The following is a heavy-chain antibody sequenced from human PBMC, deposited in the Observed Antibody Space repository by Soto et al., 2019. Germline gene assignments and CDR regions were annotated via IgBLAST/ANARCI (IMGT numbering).Heavy chain of an antibody. CDR1: GGSFSGYF. Sequence: QVQLQQWGAGLLKPSETLSLTCAVYGGSFSGYFWSWIRQPPGKGLEWIGEITHAGRTNYNPSLWSRVTISLDTSKNQFSLSLRSVTAADTAVYFCARVGTTVRGVVYYYYGMDVWGQGTTVTVSS. D-gene: IGHD3-10*01. CDR3: ARVGTTVRGVVYYYYGMDV. V-gene: IGHV4-34*01. J-gene: IGHJ6*02. CDR2: ITHAGRT.